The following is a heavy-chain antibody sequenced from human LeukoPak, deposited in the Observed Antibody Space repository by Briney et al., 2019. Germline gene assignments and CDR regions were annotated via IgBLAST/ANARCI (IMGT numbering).Heavy chain of an antibody. CDR2: ISYDGSNK. J-gene: IGHJ4*02. D-gene: IGHD3-10*01. Sequence: GGSLRLSCAASGFTFSSYAMHWVRQAPGKGLEWVAVISYDGSNKYYADSVKGRFTISRDNSKNTLYLQMNSLRAEDTAVYYCARDRRVPMVRGVFDYWGQGTLVTVSS. CDR3: ARDRRVPMVRGVFDY. CDR1: GFTFSSYA. V-gene: IGHV3-30*04.